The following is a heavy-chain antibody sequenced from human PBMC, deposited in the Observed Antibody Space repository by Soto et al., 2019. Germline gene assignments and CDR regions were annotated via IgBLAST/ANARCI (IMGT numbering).Heavy chain of an antibody. Sequence: SETLSLTCTVSGGSISSSSYYWGWIRQPPGKGLEWIGSIYYSGSTYYNPSLKSRVTISVDTSKNQFSLKLSSVTAADTAVYYCARVTGIGAWSKTWGYFDYWGQGTLVTVSS. J-gene: IGHJ4*02. V-gene: IGHV4-39*07. CDR2: IYYSGST. CDR1: GGSISSSSYY. CDR3: ARVTGIGAWSKTWGYFDY. D-gene: IGHD3-10*01.